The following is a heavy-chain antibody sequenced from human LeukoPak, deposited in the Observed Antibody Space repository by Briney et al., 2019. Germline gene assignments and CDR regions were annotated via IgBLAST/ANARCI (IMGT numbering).Heavy chain of an antibody. CDR2: IYPGDSDT. D-gene: IGHD5-12*01. CDR1: GYTFAHYW. Sequence: GESLKISCKGSGYTFAHYWIAWVRQRPGKGLEWMGIIYPGDSDTRYSPSFQGQVTISADESISTAYMQWSSLKASDTAVYYCARDSGYDDPDYFDYWGQGTLVTVSS. V-gene: IGHV5-51*01. CDR3: ARDSGYDDPDYFDY. J-gene: IGHJ4*02.